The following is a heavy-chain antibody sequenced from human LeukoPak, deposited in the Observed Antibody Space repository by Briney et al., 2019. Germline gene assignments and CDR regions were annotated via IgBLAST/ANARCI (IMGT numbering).Heavy chain of an antibody. CDR3: ARGGRGSAAVVAPRSFDI. CDR1: GFTFSSYS. CDR2: ISSSSSYI. D-gene: IGHD3-22*01. V-gene: IGHV3-21*04. J-gene: IGHJ3*02. Sequence: GGSLRLSCAASGFTFSSYSMNWVRQAPGKGLEWVSSISSSSSYIYYADSVKGRFIISRDISKNTLYLQMNSLRAEDSALYYCARGGRGSAAVVAPRSFDIWGQGTMVTVSS.